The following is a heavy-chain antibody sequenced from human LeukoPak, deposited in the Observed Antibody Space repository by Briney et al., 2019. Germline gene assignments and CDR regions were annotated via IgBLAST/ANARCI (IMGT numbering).Heavy chain of an antibody. D-gene: IGHD2-15*01. J-gene: IGHJ4*02. CDR3: ATEGPLPGGHDY. CDR2: INSDGSST. V-gene: IGHV3-74*01. Sequence: PGGSLRLSCAASGFTFSSYWMHWVRQAPGKGLVWVSRINSDGSSTNYADSVKGRFTISRDNAKKTLYLQMNSLRAEDTAVYYCATEGPLPGGHDYWGQGTLVTVSS. CDR1: GFTFSSYW.